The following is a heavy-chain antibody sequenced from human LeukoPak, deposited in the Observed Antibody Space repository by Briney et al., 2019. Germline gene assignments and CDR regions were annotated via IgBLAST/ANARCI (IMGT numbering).Heavy chain of an antibody. CDR3: ARHGTISSESYFDY. J-gene: IGHJ4*02. CDR1: GGSVSRYY. Sequence: SETLSLTCRVSGGSVSRYYWSWIRQSAGRGLEWIGYVHNSGRNNYNPSLKTQVTGFVDTSKNQVSLRLGAVTAADTPVYNCARHGTISSESYFDYWGQGALVTVSS. V-gene: IGHV4-59*08. D-gene: IGHD1-14*01. CDR2: VHNSGRN.